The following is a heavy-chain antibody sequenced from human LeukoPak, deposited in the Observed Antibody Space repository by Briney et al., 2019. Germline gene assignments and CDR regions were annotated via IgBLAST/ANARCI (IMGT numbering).Heavy chain of an antibody. Sequence: PSGNLSLTCGVSGGSISSSNWWSWVRQPPGKGLEWIGEIYHSGSTNYNPALKRRVTISVDKSKNQFSLKLSSVTAADTAVYYCARSLEYEALDWFDPWGQGTLVTVSS. D-gene: IGHD2-2*01. CDR2: IYHSGST. V-gene: IGHV4-4*02. CDR1: GGSISSSNW. CDR3: ARSLEYEALDWFDP. J-gene: IGHJ5*02.